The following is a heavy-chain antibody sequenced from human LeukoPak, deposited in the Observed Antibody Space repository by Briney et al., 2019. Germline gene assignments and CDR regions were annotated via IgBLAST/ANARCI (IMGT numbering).Heavy chain of an antibody. V-gene: IGHV1-2*02. CDR3: ARRASGSYSLDH. CDR1: GYTFTDSY. Sequence: ASVKVSCKASGYTFTDSYIHWVRQAPGQGLEWMGWINPNTADTNYAQEFQGRVAMTRDTSISTAYMELIRLQSEDTAVYYCARRASGSYSLDHWGQGTLVTVSS. J-gene: IGHJ4*02. CDR2: INPNTADT. D-gene: IGHD1-26*01.